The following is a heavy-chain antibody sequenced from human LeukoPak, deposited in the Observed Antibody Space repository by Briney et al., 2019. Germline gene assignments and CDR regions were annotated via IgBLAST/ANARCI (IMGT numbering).Heavy chain of an antibody. CDR1: GYTFTSYG. CDR3: ARGVHGLRPWWFDP. V-gene: IGHV1-18*01. Sequence: ASVKVSCKASGYTFTSYGISWVRQAPGQRLEWMGWISAYNGNTNFAQKLQGRVTMTTDTSTSTAYMELRSLRSDDTAVYYCARGVHGLRPWWFDPWGQGTLVTVSS. D-gene: IGHD3-10*01. J-gene: IGHJ5*02. CDR2: ISAYNGNT.